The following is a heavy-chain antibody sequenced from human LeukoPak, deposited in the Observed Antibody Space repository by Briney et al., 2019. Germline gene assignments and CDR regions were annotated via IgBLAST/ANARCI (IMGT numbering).Heavy chain of an antibody. V-gene: IGHV4-4*07. CDR1: GGSISSYY. J-gene: IGHJ4*02. Sequence: SETLSLTCTVSGGSISSYYWSWIRQPAGKGLEWIRRIYTSGSTNYNPSLKSRVTMSVDTSKNQFSLKLSSVTAADTAVYYCARRRYTSGYLDYWGQGTLVTVSS. CDR3: ARRRYTSGYLDY. D-gene: IGHD3-22*01. CDR2: IYTSGST.